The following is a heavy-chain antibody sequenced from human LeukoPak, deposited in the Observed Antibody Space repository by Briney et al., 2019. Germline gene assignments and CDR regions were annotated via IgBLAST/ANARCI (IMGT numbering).Heavy chain of an antibody. CDR3: VECSGGTCSDFDY. CDR2: ISGSGGST. D-gene: IGHD2-15*01. Sequence: GGSLRLSCAASGFTFSSYAMSWVRQAPGKGLEWVSAISGSGGSTYYADSVKGRFTISRDNAKNSMYLQMNSLRAEDTAVYYCVECSGGTCSDFDYWGRGTLVTVSS. V-gene: IGHV3-23*01. J-gene: IGHJ4*02. CDR1: GFTFSSYA.